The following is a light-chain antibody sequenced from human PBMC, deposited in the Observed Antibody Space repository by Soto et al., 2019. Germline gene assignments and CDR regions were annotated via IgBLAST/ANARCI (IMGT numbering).Light chain of an antibody. CDR1: SSDVGGYNY. V-gene: IGLV2-14*01. CDR2: EVS. J-gene: IGLJ2*01. Sequence: QSALTQPASVSGSPGQSITISCTGTSSDVGGYNYVSWYQQHPGKAPKLMIYEVSNRPSGVSNRFSGSKSGNTASLTISGLQAEEEDDYYCSSNTSSSTVVFGGGTKLTVL. CDR3: SSNTSSSTVV.